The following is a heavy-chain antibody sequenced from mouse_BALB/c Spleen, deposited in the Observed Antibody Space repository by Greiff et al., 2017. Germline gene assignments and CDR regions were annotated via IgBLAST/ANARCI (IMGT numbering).Heavy chain of an antibody. V-gene: IGHV6-6*02. CDR2: IRLKSNNYAT. CDR3: TSPYYGNYVGY. Sequence: EVQVVESGGGLVQPGGSMKLSCVASGFTFSNYWMNWVRQSPEKGLEWVAEIRLKSNNYATHNAESVKGRFTISRDDSKSSVYLQMNNLRAEDTGIYYCTSPYYGNYVGYWGQGTTLTVSS. CDR1: GFTFSNYW. J-gene: IGHJ2*01. D-gene: IGHD2-10*01.